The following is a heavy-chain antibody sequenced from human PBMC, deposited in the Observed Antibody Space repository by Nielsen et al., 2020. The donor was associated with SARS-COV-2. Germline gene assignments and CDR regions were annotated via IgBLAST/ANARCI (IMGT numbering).Heavy chain of an antibody. D-gene: IGHD3-9*01. CDR3: ARAGVYDSLTGYTYYFDY. V-gene: IGHV3-33*05. CDR2: LAYDESYK. J-gene: IGHJ4*02. Sequence: WIRQPPGKGLEWVAVLAYDESYKYYADSVKGRFTISRDSSKNSLYLQMNSLRAEDTAVYYCARAGVYDSLTGYTYYFDYWGQGTLVTVSS.